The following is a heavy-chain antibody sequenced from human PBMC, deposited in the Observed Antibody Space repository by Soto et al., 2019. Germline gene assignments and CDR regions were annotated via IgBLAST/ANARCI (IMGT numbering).Heavy chain of an antibody. CDR3: AKDPRITIFGVAPNWFDP. V-gene: IGHV3-23*01. D-gene: IGHD3-3*01. Sequence: EVQLLESRGGLVQPGGSLRLSCAASGFTFSSYAMSWVRQAPGKGLEWVSAISGSGGSTYYADSVKGRFTISRDNSKNTLYLQMNSLRAEDTAVYYCAKDPRITIFGVAPNWFDPWGQGTLVTVSS. CDR1: GFTFSSYA. CDR2: ISGSGGST. J-gene: IGHJ5*02.